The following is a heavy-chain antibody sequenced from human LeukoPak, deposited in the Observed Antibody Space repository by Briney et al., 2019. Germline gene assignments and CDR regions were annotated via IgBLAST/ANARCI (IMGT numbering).Heavy chain of an antibody. J-gene: IGHJ4*02. CDR2: ISGSSIYI. CDR1: GFTFSTYS. CDR3: ARDPPYSDSSGYYYDY. D-gene: IGHD3-22*01. Sequence: GGSLRLSCAASGFTFSTYSMNWVRQAPGRGLEWVSFISGSSIYIYYADSVKGRFTISRDNAKNSLYLQMNSLRAEDTAVYYCARDPPYSDSSGYYYDYWGQGTLVTVSS. V-gene: IGHV3-21*01.